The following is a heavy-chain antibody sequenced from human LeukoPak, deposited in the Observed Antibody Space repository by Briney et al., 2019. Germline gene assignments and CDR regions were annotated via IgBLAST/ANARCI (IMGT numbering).Heavy chain of an antibody. CDR1: GFTFSSYE. V-gene: IGHV3-48*03. J-gene: IGHJ4*02. CDR3: ARALARYNWNSPFDY. Sequence: PGGSLRLSCAASGFTFSSYEMNWVRQAPGKGLEWVSYINSSGSSIYYADSVKGRFTISRDNAKNSLYLQMNSLRAEDTAVYYCARALARYNWNSPFDYWGQGTLVTVSS. CDR2: INSSGSSI. D-gene: IGHD1-7*01.